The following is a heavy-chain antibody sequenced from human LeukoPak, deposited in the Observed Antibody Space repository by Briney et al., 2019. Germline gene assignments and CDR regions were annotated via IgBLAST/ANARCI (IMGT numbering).Heavy chain of an antibody. CDR1: GASFSGSY. V-gene: IGHV4-34*01. Sequence: SETLSLTCAVYGASFSGSYWNWVRQPPGKGLEWIGEINHSGSTDYNPSLKSRVTMSVDTSRNRFSLKLTSVTAADTAVSYCARGPDYAKVGYWGQGTLVTVSS. D-gene: IGHD4-17*01. J-gene: IGHJ4*02. CDR3: ARGPDYAKVGY. CDR2: INHSGST.